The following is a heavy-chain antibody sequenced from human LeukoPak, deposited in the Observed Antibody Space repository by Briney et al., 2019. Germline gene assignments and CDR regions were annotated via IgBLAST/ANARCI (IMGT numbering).Heavy chain of an antibody. CDR1: GGSISSGGYY. D-gene: IGHD3-10*01. CDR2: IYYSGST. V-gene: IGHV4-31*03. CDR3: ARLRRESYYFDY. Sequence: SQTLSLTCTVSGGSISSGGYYWSWIRQHPGKGLEWIGYIYYSGSTYYNPSLKSRVTISVDTSKNQFSLKLSSVTAADTAVYYCARLRRESYYFDYWGQGTLVVVSS. J-gene: IGHJ4*02.